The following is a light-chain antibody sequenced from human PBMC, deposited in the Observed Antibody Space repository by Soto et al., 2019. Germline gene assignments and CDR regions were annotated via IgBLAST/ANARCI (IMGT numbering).Light chain of an antibody. CDR3: QQYNNWSSIT. CDR1: QSVSSN. V-gene: IGKV3-15*01. J-gene: IGKJ5*01. Sequence: EIVMTQSPATLSVSPGERATLSCRASQSVSSNLGWYQQRPGQAPRLLIYGASPRATGIPARFSGSGSGTEFTLTISSLQSEDSAVYYCQQYNNWSSITFGQGTRLEIK. CDR2: GAS.